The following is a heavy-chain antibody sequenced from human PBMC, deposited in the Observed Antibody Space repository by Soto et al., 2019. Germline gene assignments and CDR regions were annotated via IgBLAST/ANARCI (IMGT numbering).Heavy chain of an antibody. CDR3: VRKQSPGLLQY. J-gene: IGHJ4*02. CDR2: VVASGDYT. Sequence: ASVKVSCKASGDSFNNCFFHWVRQAPGQGLEWMGYVVASGDYTGCTQKIQGRFTVTKDTSTTTVYMDLSSLTFEDTAVYYCVRKQSPGLLQYWGQGTPVTVSS. V-gene: IGHV1-46*02. CDR1: GDSFNNCF.